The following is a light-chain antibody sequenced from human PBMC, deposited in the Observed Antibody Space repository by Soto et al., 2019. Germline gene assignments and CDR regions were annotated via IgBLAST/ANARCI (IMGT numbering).Light chain of an antibody. Sequence: DIQMTQSPSSLSASVGDRVTITCRASQSISSYLSWYQQKPGKAPKRLIYAGSTLQSGVPSRFSGSGSGTDFTLTIIRLQPEDFATYFCQQTYTTPFTFGGGTKVDIK. J-gene: IGKJ4*01. CDR1: QSISSY. V-gene: IGKV1-39*01. CDR2: AGS. CDR3: QQTYTTPFT.